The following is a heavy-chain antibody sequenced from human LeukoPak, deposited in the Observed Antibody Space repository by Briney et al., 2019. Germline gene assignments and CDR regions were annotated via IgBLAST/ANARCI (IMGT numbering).Heavy chain of an antibody. CDR3: ARMAGTTGTADFDY. CDR2: MNPNSGNT. J-gene: IGHJ4*02. CDR1: GYTLTGYV. D-gene: IGHD1-1*01. Sequence: RASVKVSCKASGYTLTGYVINWVRQATGQGLEWMGWMNPNSGNTGYAQKFQGRVTMTRNTSISTAYMELSSLRSEDTAVYYCARMAGTTGTADFDYWGQGTLVTVSS. V-gene: IGHV1-8*01.